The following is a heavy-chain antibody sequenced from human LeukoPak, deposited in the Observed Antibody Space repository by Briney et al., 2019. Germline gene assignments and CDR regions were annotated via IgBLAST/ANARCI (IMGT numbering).Heavy chain of an antibody. Sequence: SETLSLTCTVSGGSISSYYWSWIRQPPGKGLEWIGYICYSGSTNYNPSLKSRVTISVDTSKNQFSLKLSSVTAADTAVYYCARASYDFWSGYSFNWFDPWGQGTLVTVSS. J-gene: IGHJ5*02. CDR2: ICYSGST. D-gene: IGHD3-3*01. CDR3: ARASYDFWSGYSFNWFDP. V-gene: IGHV4-59*01. CDR1: GGSISSYY.